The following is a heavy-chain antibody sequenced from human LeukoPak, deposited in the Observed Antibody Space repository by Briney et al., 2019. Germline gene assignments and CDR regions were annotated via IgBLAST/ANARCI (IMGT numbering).Heavy chain of an antibody. CDR1: GYSLTDCS. Sequence: GASVKVCCKVSGYSLTDCSMHWVRQAPGKGLEWMGTFAVEDGKTIYAQKFRGRVTMTEDTSTDTAYMDLSSLRSDDTAVYYCATGFTTPDYWGQGTLVTVSS. CDR3: ATGFTTPDY. J-gene: IGHJ4*02. D-gene: IGHD1-1*01. CDR2: FAVEDGKT. V-gene: IGHV1-24*01.